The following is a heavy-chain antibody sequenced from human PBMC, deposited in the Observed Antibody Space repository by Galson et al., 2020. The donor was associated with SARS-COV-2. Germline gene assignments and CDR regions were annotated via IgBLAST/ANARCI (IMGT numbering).Heavy chain of an antibody. D-gene: IGHD3-9*01. J-gene: IGHJ4*02. Sequence: SETLSLTGSVPGGSISSSDYYWGWVRQPPGKGLEWIGSSYYTGSGYYNPPLTSRLTLSVDTSKNQFFMNLTSVTAADTALYYCARQILTGYYSFYYFDYWGQGALITVSS. CDR2: SYYTGSG. CDR3: ARQILTGYYSFYYFDY. V-gene: IGHV4-39*01. CDR1: GGSISSSDYY.